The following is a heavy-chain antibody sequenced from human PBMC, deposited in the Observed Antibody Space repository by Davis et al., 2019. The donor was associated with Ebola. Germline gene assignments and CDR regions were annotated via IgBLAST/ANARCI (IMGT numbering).Heavy chain of an antibody. CDR1: GFTFSSYA. D-gene: IGHD3-10*01. CDR2: ISYDGSNK. Sequence: GESLKISCAASGFTFSSYAMHWVRQAPGKGLEWVAVISYDGSNKYYADSVKGRFTISRDNSKNTLYLQMNSLRAEDTAVYYCARDPGFRDLGKTPFDYWGQGTLVTVSS. V-gene: IGHV3-30-3*01. CDR3: ARDPGFRDLGKTPFDY. J-gene: IGHJ4*02.